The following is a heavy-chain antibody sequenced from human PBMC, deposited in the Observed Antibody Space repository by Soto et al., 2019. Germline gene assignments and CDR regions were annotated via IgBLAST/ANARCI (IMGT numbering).Heavy chain of an antibody. V-gene: IGHV3-53*02. Sequence: EVQLVETGGGLIQPGGSLRLSCAASGFTVSSNYMSWVRQAPGKGLEWVSVIYSGGSTYYADSVKGRFTISRDNSKNTLYLQMNSLRAEDTAVYYCARDTRPGGLSYYYYGMDVWGQGTTVTVSS. CDR1: GFTVSSNY. CDR3: ARDTRPGGLSYYYYGMDV. J-gene: IGHJ6*02. D-gene: IGHD3-16*02. CDR2: IYSGGST.